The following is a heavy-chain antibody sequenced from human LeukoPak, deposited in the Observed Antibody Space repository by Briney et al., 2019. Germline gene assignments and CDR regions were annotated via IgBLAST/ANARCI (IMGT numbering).Heavy chain of an antibody. CDR2: ISSSSSYI. CDR1: GFTFSSYS. J-gene: IGHJ3*02. D-gene: IGHD4-17*01. CDR3: ARDLSTGDHAFDI. V-gene: IGHV3-21*01. Sequence: PGGSLRLSCAASGFTFSSYSMNWVRQAPGKGLEWVSSISSSSSYIYYADSVKGRFTISRDNAKNSLYLQMNSLRAEDTAVYYCARDLSTGDHAFDIWGQGTMVTVSS.